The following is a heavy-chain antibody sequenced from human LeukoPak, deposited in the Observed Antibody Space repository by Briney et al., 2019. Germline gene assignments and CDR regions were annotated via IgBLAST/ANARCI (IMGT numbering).Heavy chain of an antibody. D-gene: IGHD3-3*01. CDR2: IRYDGSNK. CDR1: GFTFSSYG. V-gene: IGHV3-30*02. CDR3: AKDSGPYDFCSGYYQTPNDY. J-gene: IGHJ4*02. Sequence: PGGSLRLSCAASGFTFSSYGMHWVRQAPGKGLEWLAFIRYDGSNKYYADSVKGRFTISRDNSKNTLYLQMNSLRAEDTAVYYCAKDSGPYDFCSGYYQTPNDYWGQGTLVSVSS.